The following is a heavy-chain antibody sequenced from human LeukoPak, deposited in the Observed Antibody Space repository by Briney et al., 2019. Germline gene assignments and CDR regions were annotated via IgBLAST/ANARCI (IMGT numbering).Heavy chain of an antibody. CDR2: INPKSGGT. V-gene: IGHV1-2*02. J-gene: IGHJ5*02. Sequence: ASVKVSCKASGYTFTGYYMHCVRQAPGQGLEWMGWINPKSGGTNYAQKFQGRVTMTRDTSISTAYMELSRLRSDDTAVYYCARPYCSSTSGYGWFDPWGQGTLVTVSS. D-gene: IGHD2-2*01. CDR3: ARPYCSSTSGYGWFDP. CDR1: GYTFTGYY.